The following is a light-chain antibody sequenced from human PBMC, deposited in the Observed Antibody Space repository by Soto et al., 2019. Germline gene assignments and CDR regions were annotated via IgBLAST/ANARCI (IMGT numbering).Light chain of an antibody. V-gene: IGKV3-20*01. J-gene: IGKJ5*01. Sequence: EIVLTQSPGTLSLSPGDRANLSCRASQSVSSSYLAWYQQKPGQAPRLVIYDISSRATGIPDRFSGIVSGTDGTLTIARLETEDGQVFDCQQYGSSEIIFGQGTRLEIK. CDR2: DIS. CDR3: QQYGSSEII. CDR1: QSVSSSY.